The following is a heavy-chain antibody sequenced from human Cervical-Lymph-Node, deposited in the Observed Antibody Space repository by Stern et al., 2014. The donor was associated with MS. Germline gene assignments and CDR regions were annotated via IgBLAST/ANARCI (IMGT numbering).Heavy chain of an antibody. Sequence: QVQLQESGPGLVKPSQTLSLTCTVSGGSVSTYNYYWTWIRQPAGKGLEWIGRIYASGNTNYNPSLKGRVTISLDTSRNQFSLKLTSVTAADTAVYYCATSGGRRGDFRDYWGQGTRVTVSS. CDR2: IYASGNT. J-gene: IGHJ4*02. V-gene: IGHV4-61*02. CDR1: GGSVSTYNYY. CDR3: ATSGGRRGDFRDY. D-gene: IGHD4-17*01.